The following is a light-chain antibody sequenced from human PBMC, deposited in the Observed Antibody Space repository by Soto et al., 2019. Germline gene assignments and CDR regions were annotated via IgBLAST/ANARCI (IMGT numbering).Light chain of an antibody. CDR2: DAS. CDR1: QSVSSY. J-gene: IGKJ4*01. Sequence: EIVLTQSPATLSLSPGERATLSCRASQSVSSYLAWYQQKPGQAPRLLIYDASNRATGIPARFSGSGSGTDFTLTISSLEPEDFAVYYCQQRSNWPPVLTFGGGNKGAIK. V-gene: IGKV3-11*01. CDR3: QQRSNWPPVLT.